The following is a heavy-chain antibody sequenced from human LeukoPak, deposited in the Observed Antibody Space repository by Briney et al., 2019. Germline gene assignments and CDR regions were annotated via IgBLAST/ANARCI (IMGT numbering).Heavy chain of an antibody. D-gene: IGHD6-19*01. Sequence: GASVKLSCKASGATFSSYAISWVRQAPGQGLEWMGRMMPILGIANYAQKFQGRVTITADKSTSTAYMELSSLRSEDTAVYYCARRSSELGYYYYMDVWGKGTTVTVSS. CDR3: ARRSSELGYYYYMDV. V-gene: IGHV1-69*04. J-gene: IGHJ6*03. CDR2: MMPILGIA. CDR1: GATFSSYA.